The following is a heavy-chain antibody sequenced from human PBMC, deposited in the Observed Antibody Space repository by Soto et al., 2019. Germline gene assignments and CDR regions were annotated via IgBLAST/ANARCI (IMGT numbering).Heavy chain of an antibody. J-gene: IGHJ6*02. CDR2: ISYRGRT. D-gene: IGHD5-18*01. CDR1: GGSISRGDYY. V-gene: IGHV4-31*03. CDR3: ARPLYSYGPMDV. Sequence: SETLSLTCTVSGGSISRGDYYWSWIRQHPGKGLEWIGYISYRGRTYYNPSLTSRVSISIDTSQNQFSLKLSSVTAADTAVYYCARPLYSYGPMDVWGQGTTVTVSS.